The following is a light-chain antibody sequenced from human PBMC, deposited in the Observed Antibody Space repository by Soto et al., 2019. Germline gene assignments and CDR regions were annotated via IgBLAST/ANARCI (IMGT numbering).Light chain of an antibody. CDR3: QVWDGSSEQQV. Sequence: SYELTQPPSVSVAPGKTATITCGGNNIGSESVHWYQQKPGQAPVLVIYYDSARPSGIPERFSGSNSGNTATLSITRVEAGDEADYFCQVWDGSSEQQVFGGGTKLTVL. CDR1: NIGSES. V-gene: IGLV3-21*04. CDR2: YDS. J-gene: IGLJ3*02.